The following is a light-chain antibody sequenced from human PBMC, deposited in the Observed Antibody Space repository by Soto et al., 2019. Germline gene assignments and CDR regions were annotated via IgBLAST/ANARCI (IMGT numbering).Light chain of an antibody. CDR2: GAS. Sequence: EIVLTQSPGTLSLSPGERATLSCRASQSVSSSYLAWYQQKPGQAPRLLIYGASTRATGIPARFSGRGSETDFSLTISRLEPEDFAVYYCQQYGSSPITFGQGTRLEIK. V-gene: IGKV3-20*01. J-gene: IGKJ5*01. CDR1: QSVSSSY. CDR3: QQYGSSPIT.